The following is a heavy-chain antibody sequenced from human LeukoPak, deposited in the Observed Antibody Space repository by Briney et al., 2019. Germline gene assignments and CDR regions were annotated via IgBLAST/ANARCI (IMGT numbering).Heavy chain of an antibody. Sequence: PGGSLRLSCAASGFTFPMFAMSWVRQAPGKGLDWVSGISGREDSTYYADSVRGRFTISRDNSKNILYLQMNSLRVEDTAVYYCAKDRNSFDSTHYYDAFDIWGLGTMVAVSS. CDR1: GFTFPMFA. V-gene: IGHV3-23*01. J-gene: IGHJ3*02. CDR3: AKDRNSFDSTHYYDAFDI. CDR2: ISGREDST. D-gene: IGHD3-22*01.